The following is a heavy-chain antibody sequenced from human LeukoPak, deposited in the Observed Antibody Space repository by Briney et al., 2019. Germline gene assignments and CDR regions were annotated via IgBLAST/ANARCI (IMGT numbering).Heavy chain of an antibody. J-gene: IGHJ4*02. CDR3: ARSYSGSYYYFDY. CDR2: IYHSGST. D-gene: IGHD1-26*01. CDR1: GYSISSGYY. Sequence: PSETLSLTCTVSGYSISSGYYWGWIRQPPGKGLEWIGSIYHSGSTYYNPSLKSRVTISVETSKNQFSLKLSSVTAADTAVYYCARSYSGSYYYFDYWGQGTLVTVSS. V-gene: IGHV4-38-2*02.